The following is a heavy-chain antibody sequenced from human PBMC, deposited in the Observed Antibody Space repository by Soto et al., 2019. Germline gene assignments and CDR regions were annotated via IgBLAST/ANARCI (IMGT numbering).Heavy chain of an antibody. CDR1: GFIFSRYG. Sequence: QVQLVESGGGVVQSGGSLRLSCGGSGFIFSRYGMYWVRQAPGKGLEWVTGISYDGGERFYADSVKGRFTISRYNSKNRLDLQMRSMRPEDTAVYYCARDLPLYCRGDCNFDFWGQGTLVTVSS. CDR2: ISYDGGER. J-gene: IGHJ4*02. V-gene: IGHV3-30*03. D-gene: IGHD2-21*02. CDR3: ARDLPLYCRGDCNFDF.